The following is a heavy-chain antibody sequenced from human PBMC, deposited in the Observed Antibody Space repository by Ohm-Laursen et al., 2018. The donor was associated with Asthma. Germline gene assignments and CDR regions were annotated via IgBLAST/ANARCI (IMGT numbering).Heavy chain of an antibody. CDR3: ARETATGSQNIHYYDLDV. Sequence: GSLRLSCAASGFTFSSYAMSWVRQAPGKGLECVSAIIGSGADTYYADSVKGRFTISRDNSKNTLYLQMNTLRAEDTAVYYCARETATGSQNIHYYDLDVWGQGTTVIVPS. CDR1: GFTFSSYA. V-gene: IGHV3-23*01. D-gene: IGHD2-15*01. J-gene: IGHJ6*02. CDR2: IIGSGADT.